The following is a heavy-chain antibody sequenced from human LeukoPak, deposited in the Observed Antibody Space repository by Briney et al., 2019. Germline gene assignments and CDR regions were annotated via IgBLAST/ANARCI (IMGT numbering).Heavy chain of an antibody. CDR1: GGSISSYY. V-gene: IGHV4-59*01. CDR2: IYYSGST. CDR3: ARVPSNEWLRDAFDI. J-gene: IGHJ3*02. D-gene: IGHD5-12*01. Sequence: SETLSLTCTVSGGSISSYYWSWIRQPPGKGLEWIGYIYYSGSTNYNPSLKSRVTISVDTSKNQFSLKLSSVTAADTAVYYCARVPSNEWLRDAFDIWCQGTMVTVSS.